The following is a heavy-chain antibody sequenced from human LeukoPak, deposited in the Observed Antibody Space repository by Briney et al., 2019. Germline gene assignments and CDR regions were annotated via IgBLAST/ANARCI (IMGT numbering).Heavy chain of an antibody. Sequence: PSETLSLTCAVYGGSISSYYWSWIRQPPGKGLEWIGYIYYSGSTNYNPSLKSRVTISVDTSKNQFSLKLSSVTAADTAVYYCARESVEMATIGAFDIWGQGTMVTVSS. D-gene: IGHD5-24*01. V-gene: IGHV4-59*01. CDR3: ARESVEMATIGAFDI. CDR2: IYYSGST. J-gene: IGHJ3*02. CDR1: GGSISSYY.